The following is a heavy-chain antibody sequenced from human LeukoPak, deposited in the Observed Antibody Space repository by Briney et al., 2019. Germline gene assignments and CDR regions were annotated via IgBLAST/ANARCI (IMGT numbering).Heavy chain of an antibody. CDR1: GFTFSSYS. CDR3: TRVGYIDEGIDY. Sequence: GGSLRLSCAASGFTFSSYSMNWVRQAPGKGLEWVSHITASGTAMFYADSVKGRFTISRDNAKNSLYLQMNSLRAEDTAIYYCTRVGYIDEGIDYWGQGTLVTVSS. J-gene: IGHJ4*02. CDR2: ITASGTAM. D-gene: IGHD5-24*01. V-gene: IGHV3-48*04.